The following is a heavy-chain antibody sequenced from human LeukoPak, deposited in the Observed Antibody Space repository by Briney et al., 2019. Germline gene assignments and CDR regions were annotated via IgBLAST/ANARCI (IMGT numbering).Heavy chain of an antibody. J-gene: IGHJ6*02. V-gene: IGHV4-31*03. CDR1: GGSISSGGYY. CDR3: ASTSYYGSGTQVDV. CDR2: IYYSGST. D-gene: IGHD3-10*01. Sequence: SETLSLTCTVSGGSISSGGYYWSWIRQHPGKGLEWIGYIYYSGSTYYNPSLKSRVTISVDTSKNQFSLKLSSVTAADTAVHYCASTSYYGSGTQVDVWGQGTTVTVSS.